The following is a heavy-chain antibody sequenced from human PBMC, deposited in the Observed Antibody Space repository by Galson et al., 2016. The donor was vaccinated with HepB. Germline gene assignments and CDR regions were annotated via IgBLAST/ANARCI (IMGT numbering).Heavy chain of an antibody. CDR1: GFTFSSYW. Sequence: SLRLSCAASGFTFSSYWMNWVRQAPGKGLVWVSRINNDGSNTTYADSVKGRFTISRDNAKNTLYLQMNSLRAEDTGIYYCAREGLADGSYFDYWGRGTLVTV. CDR3: AREGLADGSYFDY. V-gene: IGHV3-74*03. J-gene: IGHJ4*02. D-gene: IGHD5-24*01. CDR2: INNDGSNT.